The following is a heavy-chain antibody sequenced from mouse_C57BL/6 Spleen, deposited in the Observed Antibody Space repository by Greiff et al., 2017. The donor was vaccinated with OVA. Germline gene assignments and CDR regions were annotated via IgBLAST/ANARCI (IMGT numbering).Heavy chain of an antibody. J-gene: IGHJ4*01. V-gene: IGHV1-55*01. CDR1: GYTFTSYW. CDR3: AGYYDYDGAMDY. Sequence: QVQLKQPGAELVKPGASVKMSCKASGYTFTSYWITWVKQRPGQGLEWIGDIYPGSGSTNYNEKFKSKATLTVDTSSSTAYMQLSSLTSEDSAVYYCAGYYDYDGAMDYWGQGTSVTVSS. CDR2: IYPGSGST. D-gene: IGHD2-4*01.